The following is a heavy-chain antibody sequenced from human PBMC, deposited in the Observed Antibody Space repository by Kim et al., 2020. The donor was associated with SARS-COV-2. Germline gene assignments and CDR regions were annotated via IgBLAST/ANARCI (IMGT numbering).Heavy chain of an antibody. CDR2: ISYDGSNK. CDR1: GFTFSSYG. J-gene: IGHJ6*02. V-gene: IGHV3-30*18. Sequence: GGSLRLSCAASGFTFSSYGMHWVRQAPGKGLEWVAVISYDGSNKYYADSVKGRFTISRDNSKNTLYLQMNSLRAEDTAVYYCAKTTMVRGVIIKYYYYYGMDVWGQGTTVTVSS. D-gene: IGHD3-10*01. CDR3: AKTTMVRGVIIKYYYYYGMDV.